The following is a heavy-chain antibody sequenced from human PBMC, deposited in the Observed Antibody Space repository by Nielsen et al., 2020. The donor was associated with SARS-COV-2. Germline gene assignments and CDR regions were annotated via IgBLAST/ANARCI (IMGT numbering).Heavy chain of an antibody. CDR3: ATLVPAASDDAFDI. Sequence: GESLKISCKGSGYSFTSYWISWVRQMPGKGLEWMGRIDPSDSYTNYSTSFQGHVTIAADKSISTAYLQWSSLKASDTAMYYCATLVPAASDDAFDIWGQGTMVTVSS. CDR1: GYSFTSYW. D-gene: IGHD2-2*01. J-gene: IGHJ3*02. V-gene: IGHV5-10-1*01. CDR2: IDPSDSYT.